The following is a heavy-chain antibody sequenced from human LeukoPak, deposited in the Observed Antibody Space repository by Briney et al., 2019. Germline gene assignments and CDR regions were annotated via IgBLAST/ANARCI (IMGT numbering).Heavy chain of an antibody. V-gene: IGHV3-21*01. Sequence: GGSLRLSCTASGFIFTRYSMTWVRQAPGKGLEWVSTISSSSTNTYFGDSVRGRFTISRDNAQNSLYLQMNSLRAEDTAVYYCARVDTVFGVVTSDAFDIWGQGTMVTVSS. CDR3: ARVDTVFGVVTSDAFDI. CDR2: ISSSSTNT. J-gene: IGHJ3*02. CDR1: GFIFTRYS. D-gene: IGHD3-3*01.